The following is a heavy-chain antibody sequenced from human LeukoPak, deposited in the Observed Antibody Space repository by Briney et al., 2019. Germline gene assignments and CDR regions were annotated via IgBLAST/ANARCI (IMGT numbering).Heavy chain of an antibody. CDR2: INHSGST. V-gene: IGHV4-34*01. Sequence: PSETLSLTCAGYGGSFSGYYWSWIRQPPGKGLEWIGEINHSGSTNYNPSLKSRVTISVDTSKNQFSLKLSSVTAADTAVYYCARAGCSGGSCYSERANWFDPWGQGTLVTVSS. CDR3: ARAGCSGGSCYSERANWFDP. CDR1: GGSFSGYY. D-gene: IGHD2-15*01. J-gene: IGHJ5*02.